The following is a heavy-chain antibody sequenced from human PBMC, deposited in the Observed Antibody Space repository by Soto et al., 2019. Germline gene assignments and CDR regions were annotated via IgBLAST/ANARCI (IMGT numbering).Heavy chain of an antibody. CDR3: ASHRSHSES. J-gene: IGHJ4*02. V-gene: IGHV1-18*01. CDR2: ISSTAHNRRT. D-gene: IGHD4-4*01. Sequence: QVQLVQSGTEVKMPGASVKVSCKASGYSFDSYGISGVRQAPGQGLEWMGWISSTAHNRRTDFAQKFQGRVTMTTDTSTSTAYMELRSLTYDDTAVYYCASHRSHSESRGQGTLVTVSS. CDR1: GYSFDSYG.